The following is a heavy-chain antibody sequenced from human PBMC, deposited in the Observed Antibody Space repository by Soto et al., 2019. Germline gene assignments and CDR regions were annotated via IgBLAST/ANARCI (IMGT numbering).Heavy chain of an antibody. CDR3: ARRSGRIAVDGTPPGWFDP. J-gene: IGHJ5*02. Sequence: SVKVSCKASVYTFTGYYMHWVRQAPGQGLEWMGWINPNSGGTNYAQKFQGRVTMTRDTSISTDYMELSRLRSDDTAVYYCARRSGRIAVDGTPPGWFDPWGQGTLVTVSS. CDR2: INPNSGGT. V-gene: IGHV1-2*02. CDR1: VYTFTGYY. D-gene: IGHD6-19*01.